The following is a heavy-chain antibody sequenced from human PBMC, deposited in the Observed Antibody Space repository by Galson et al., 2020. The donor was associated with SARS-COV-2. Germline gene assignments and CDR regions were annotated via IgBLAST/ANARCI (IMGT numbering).Heavy chain of an antibody. Sequence: GGSLRLSCAASGFTFNNYAMNWVRQAPGKGLEWVSTIIGSGGLTYYADSLKGRFTISRDNSKNTVYLQMNSLRAEDTAVYYCAKDSLVATDYWGQGTLVTVSS. D-gene: IGHD5-12*01. CDR1: GFTFNNYA. V-gene: IGHV3-23*01. CDR2: IIGSGGLT. J-gene: IGHJ4*02. CDR3: AKDSLVATDY.